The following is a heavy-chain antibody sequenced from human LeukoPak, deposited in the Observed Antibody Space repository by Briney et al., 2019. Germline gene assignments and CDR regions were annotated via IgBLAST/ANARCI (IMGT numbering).Heavy chain of an antibody. CDR1: GGSISSGSYY. V-gene: IGHV4-61*02. CDR2: IYTSGST. D-gene: IGHD3-22*01. CDR3: ARDTYYYDSSGPDLFDY. J-gene: IGHJ4*02. Sequence: SESLSLTCTVSGGSISSGSYYWSWIRQPAGKGLEWIGRIYTSGSTNYNPSLKSRVTISVDTSKNQFSLKLSSVTAADTAVYYCARDTYYYDSSGPDLFDYWGQGTLVTVSS.